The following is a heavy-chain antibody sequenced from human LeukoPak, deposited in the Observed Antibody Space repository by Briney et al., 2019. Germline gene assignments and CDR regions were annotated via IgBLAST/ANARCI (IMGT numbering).Heavy chain of an antibody. V-gene: IGHV3-53*01. Sequence: PGGSLRLSCAASGFTVSSNYVSWVRQAPGKGLEWVSLIYSGGSTYYADSVKGRFTISRDNSKNTLYLQMNSLRAEDTAVYYCARVPYCSGGSCYSYDYYGMDVWGQGTTVTVSS. D-gene: IGHD2-15*01. J-gene: IGHJ6*02. CDR1: GFTVSSNY. CDR3: ARVPYCSGGSCYSYDYYGMDV. CDR2: IYSGGST.